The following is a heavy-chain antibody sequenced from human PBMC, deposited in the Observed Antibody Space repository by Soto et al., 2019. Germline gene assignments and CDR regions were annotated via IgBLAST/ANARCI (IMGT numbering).Heavy chain of an antibody. V-gene: IGHV3-30-3*01. CDR3: ARWHS. Sequence: QVQLVESGGGVVQPGRSLRLSCAASGFTFSSYAMHWVRQAPGKGLEWVAVISYDGSNKYYADSVKGRFTISRDNSKNTLYLQMNSLRAEAPAVYYCARWHSWGQGTLVTVSS. CDR2: ISYDGSNK. CDR1: GFTFSSYA. J-gene: IGHJ4*02.